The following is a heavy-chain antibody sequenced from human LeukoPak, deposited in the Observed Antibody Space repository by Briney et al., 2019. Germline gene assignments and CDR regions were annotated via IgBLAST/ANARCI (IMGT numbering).Heavy chain of an antibody. V-gene: IGHV4-39*01. Sequence: PSETLSLTCSVSPDSISSSSHYWGWIRQPPGRGLEWVGSIYYSGRTYYNPSLQSRVTISVDTSKNQFSLKLDPVTAADTAVFYCARQPGLAAFDIWGQGTLVTVSS. CDR2: IYYSGRT. J-gene: IGHJ3*02. CDR3: ARQPGLAAFDI. CDR1: PDSISSSSHY.